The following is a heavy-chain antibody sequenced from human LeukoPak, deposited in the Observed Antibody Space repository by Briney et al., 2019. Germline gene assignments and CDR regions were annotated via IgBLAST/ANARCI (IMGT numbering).Heavy chain of an antibody. Sequence: ASVKVSCKASGYTFTSYYMHWVRQAPGQGLEWMGIINPSGGSTSYAQKFQGRVTMTRDTSTSTVYMELSSLRSEDTAVYYCARSHGYSGYDFFAGVYGMDVWGQGTTVTVSS. CDR2: INPSGGST. CDR3: ARSHGYSGYDFFAGVYGMDV. V-gene: IGHV1-46*01. D-gene: IGHD5-12*01. CDR1: GYTFTSYY. J-gene: IGHJ6*02.